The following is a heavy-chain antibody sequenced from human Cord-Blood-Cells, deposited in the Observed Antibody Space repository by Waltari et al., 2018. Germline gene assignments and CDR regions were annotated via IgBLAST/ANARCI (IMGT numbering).Heavy chain of an antibody. V-gene: IGHV3-53*01. CDR1: GFTVGCNY. D-gene: IGHD2-15*01. CDR3: ARASLPIDAFDI. CDR2: IYSGGST. J-gene: IGHJ3*02. Sequence: VQLVESGGGLIQPGGSLDPSCAASGFTVGCNYLRWVRQAPGKGLEWVSVIYSGGSTYYADSVKGRFTISRDNSKNTLYLQMNSLRAEDTAVYYCARASLPIDAFDIWGQGTMVTVSS.